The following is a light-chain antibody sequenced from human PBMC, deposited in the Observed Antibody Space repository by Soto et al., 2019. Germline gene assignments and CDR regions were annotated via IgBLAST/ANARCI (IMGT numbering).Light chain of an antibody. J-gene: IGKJ1*01. V-gene: IGKV3-15*01. Sequence: EKGMTQSPATLSMSPGERATLSCRASQSVNNFLAWYQQKPGQAPRLLIYGASTRATGIPARFSGSGSGTEFTLTISSLQSEDFAVYYCQQYSNWPSWTFGQGTKVEVK. CDR1: QSVNNF. CDR3: QQYSNWPSWT. CDR2: GAS.